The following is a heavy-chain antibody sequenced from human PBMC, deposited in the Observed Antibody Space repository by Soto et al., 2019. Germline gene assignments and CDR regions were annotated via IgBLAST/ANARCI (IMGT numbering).Heavy chain of an antibody. D-gene: IGHD6-19*01. CDR1: GGSISSGDYY. Sequence: PSETLSLTCTVSGGSISSGDYYWSWIRQPPGKGLEWIGYIYYSGSTYYNPSLKSRVTISVDTSKNQFSLKLSSVTAADTAVYYCARVSGWYYFDYWGQGTLVTVSS. CDR2: IYYSGST. J-gene: IGHJ4*02. CDR3: ARVSGWYYFDY. V-gene: IGHV4-30-4*01.